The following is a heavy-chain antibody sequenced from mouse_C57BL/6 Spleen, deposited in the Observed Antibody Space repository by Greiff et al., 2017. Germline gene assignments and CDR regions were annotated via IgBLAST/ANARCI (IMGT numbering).Heavy chain of an antibody. CDR3: AKGYDGGYAMDY. J-gene: IGHJ4*01. CDR1: GYTFTSYW. D-gene: IGHD2-2*01. CDR2: INPSSGYT. Sequence: VQLQQSGAELAKPGASVKLSCKASGYTFTSYWMHWVKQRPGQGLEWIGYINPSSGYTKYNQKFKDKATLTAAKSSSTAYMQLSSLTYEDAAVYYCAKGYDGGYAMDYWGQGTSVTVSA. V-gene: IGHV1-7*01.